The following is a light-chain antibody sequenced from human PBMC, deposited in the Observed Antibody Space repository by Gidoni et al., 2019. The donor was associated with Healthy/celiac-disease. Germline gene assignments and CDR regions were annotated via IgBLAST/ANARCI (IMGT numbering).Light chain of an antibody. CDR3: QQYDNLPTLT. J-gene: IGKJ4*01. CDR1: QDISNY. CDR2: DES. V-gene: IGKV1-33*01. Sequence: DIQITHSPSSLSASVGDRVTITCQASQDISNYLNWYQQKPGKAPKLLIYDESKLETGVPSRLSRSGTGTEFNFTISSLQPEDIETYYCQQYDNLPTLTFGGGTKVEIK.